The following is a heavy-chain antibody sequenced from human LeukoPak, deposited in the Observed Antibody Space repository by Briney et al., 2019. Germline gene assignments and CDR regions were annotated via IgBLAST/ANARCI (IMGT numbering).Heavy chain of an antibody. Sequence: PGGSLRLSCAASGFTFSSYGMHWVRQAPGKGLEGVAVIWYDGSNKYYADSVKGRFTISRDNSKNTLYLQMNSLRAEDTAVYYCAKDHGYRGFGELAAQYFDYWGQGTLVTVSS. CDR2: IWYDGSNK. V-gene: IGHV3-33*06. D-gene: IGHD3-10*01. J-gene: IGHJ4*02. CDR1: GFTFSSYG. CDR3: AKDHGYRGFGELAAQYFDY.